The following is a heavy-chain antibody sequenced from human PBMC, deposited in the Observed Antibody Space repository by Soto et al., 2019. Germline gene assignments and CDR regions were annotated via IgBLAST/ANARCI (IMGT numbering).Heavy chain of an antibody. J-gene: IGHJ4*02. CDR2: IFRDGISA. V-gene: IGHV3-74*01. CDR1: GFTLSSHW. Sequence: EVQLVESGGGLVQPGGSLRLSCAASGFTLSSHWRVWVRQPPGKGLVWVSRIFRDGISASYADDVMGRFTISRDNAKNTLYLQMNSLRAEDTAVYFCARGVTASGTANDYWGQGTLVTVSS. D-gene: IGHD2-21*02. CDR3: ARGVTASGTANDY.